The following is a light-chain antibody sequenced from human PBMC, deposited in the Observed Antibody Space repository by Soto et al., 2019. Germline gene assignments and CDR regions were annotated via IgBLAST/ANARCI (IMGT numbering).Light chain of an antibody. CDR3: AAWDDSLSVP. J-gene: IGLJ1*01. Sequence: QSVLTQPPSASGTPGQRVTISCSGSSSNIGSNYVYWYQQLPGTAPKLLIYRNNQRPSGVPDRFSGSKSGTSASLAISGLRSEDEADYYCAAWDDSLSVPFGTGTKAPS. V-gene: IGLV1-47*01. CDR2: RNN. CDR1: SSNIGSNY.